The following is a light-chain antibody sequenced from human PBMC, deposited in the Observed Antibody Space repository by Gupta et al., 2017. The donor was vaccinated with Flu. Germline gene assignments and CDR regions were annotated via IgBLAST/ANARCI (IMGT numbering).Light chain of an antibody. CDR3: QQVDDLPRT. Sequence: DIQMTQSPSSLSASVGDRVTITCQASEDIDNYLNWYQQKPGKAPKLLIYDASNLEAGVPSKFSGSGSGTDFTFTISSLQPEDIATYYCQQVDDLPRTFGQGTKVEIK. V-gene: IGKV1-33*01. J-gene: IGKJ1*01. CDR1: EDIDNY. CDR2: DAS.